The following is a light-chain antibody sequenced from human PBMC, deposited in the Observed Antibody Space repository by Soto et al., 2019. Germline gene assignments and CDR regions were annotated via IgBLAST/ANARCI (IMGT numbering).Light chain of an antibody. V-gene: IGLV1-40*01. CDR2: GNS. Sequence: QSVLTQPPSVSGAPGQRVTISCTGSSSNIGAGYDVHWYQQLPGTAPKLLIYGNSNRPSGVPDRFSGSKSGTSASLAITGLQAEDQADYYCPSYASSRSGWKVFGGGTQLPLL. CDR3: PSYASSRSGWKV. CDR1: SSNIGAGYD. J-gene: IGLJ2*01.